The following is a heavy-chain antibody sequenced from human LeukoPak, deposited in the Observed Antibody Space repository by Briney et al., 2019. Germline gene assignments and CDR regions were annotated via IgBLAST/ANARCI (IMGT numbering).Heavy chain of an antibody. J-gene: IGHJ4*02. D-gene: IGHD1-1*01. CDR2: IKSKTDGGTT. V-gene: IGHV3-15*01. Sequence: GGSLRLSCAASGFTFSNAWMSWVRQAPGKGLEWVGRIKSKTDGGTTDYAAPVKGRFTISRDDSKNTLYLQMDSLRVEDTAIYYCARDPRTVRIWGQGTLVTVSS. CDR1: GFTFSNAW. CDR3: ARDPRTVRI.